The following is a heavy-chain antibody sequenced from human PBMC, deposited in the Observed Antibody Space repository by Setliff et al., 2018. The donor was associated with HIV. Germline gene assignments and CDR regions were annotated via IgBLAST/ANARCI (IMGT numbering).Heavy chain of an antibody. CDR2: IYHSGLT. V-gene: IGHV4-38-2*02. CDR3: ARLRMETLMQHFDY. D-gene: IGHD2-8*01. CDR1: GYSIGSGYY. Sequence: PSETLSLTCSVSGYSIGSGYYWGWIRQPPGKGLEWIGSIYHSGLTYYNPSLKSRVTISVDSSKNQFSLRLSSVTAADTAVYYCARLRMETLMQHFDYWGQGTLVTVSS. J-gene: IGHJ4*02.